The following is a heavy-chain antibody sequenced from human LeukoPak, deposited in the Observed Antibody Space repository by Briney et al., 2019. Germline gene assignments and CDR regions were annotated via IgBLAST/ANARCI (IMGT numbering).Heavy chain of an antibody. Sequence: GESLKISCKGSGYSFTSYWIGWVRQMPGKGLEWMGIIYPGDSDTRYSPSFQGQVTISAGKSISTAYLQWSSLKASDTAMYYCATYSYGTIYHFDYWGQGTLVTVSS. V-gene: IGHV5-51*01. CDR1: GYSFTSYW. J-gene: IGHJ4*02. D-gene: IGHD5-18*01. CDR3: ATYSYGTIYHFDY. CDR2: IYPGDSDT.